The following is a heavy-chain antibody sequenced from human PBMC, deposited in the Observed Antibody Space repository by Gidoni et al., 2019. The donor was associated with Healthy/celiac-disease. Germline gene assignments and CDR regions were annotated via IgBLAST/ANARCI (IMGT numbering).Heavy chain of an antibody. J-gene: IGHJ4*02. D-gene: IGHD4-17*01. V-gene: IGHV2-5*01. CDR1: GFPLSTSGVG. CDR2: IYWNDDK. CDR3: AHSTGYGGKGGYFDY. Sequence: QITLKESGPTLVKPTQTLTLPCTFSGFPLSTSGVGVGWIRQPPGKALEWLALIYWNDDKRYSPSLKSRLTITKDTSKNQVVLTMTNMDPVDTATYYCAHSTGYGGKGGYFDYWGQGTLVTVSS.